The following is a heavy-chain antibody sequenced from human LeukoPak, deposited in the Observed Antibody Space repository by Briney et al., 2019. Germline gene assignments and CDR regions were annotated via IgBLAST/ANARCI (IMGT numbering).Heavy chain of an antibody. CDR2: IYTSGST. D-gene: IGHD2-2*01. V-gene: IGHV4-4*07. CDR3: AREVGFVVVPAASPARWFDP. CDR1: GGSISSYY. J-gene: IGHJ5*02. Sequence: NPSETLSLTCTVSGGSISSYYWSWIRQPAGKGLEWIGRIYTSGSTNYNPSLKSRVTMSVDTSKNQLSLKLSSVTAADTAVYYCAREVGFVVVPAASPARWFDPWGQGTLVTVSS.